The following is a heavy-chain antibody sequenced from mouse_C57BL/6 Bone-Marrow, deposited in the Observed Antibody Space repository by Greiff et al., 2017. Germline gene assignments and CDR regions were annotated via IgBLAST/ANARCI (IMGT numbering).Heavy chain of an antibody. CDR1: GYTFTSYW. J-gene: IGHJ2*01. CDR3: ARGGTAQATFDY. Sequence: QVQLQQPGAELVRPGSSVKLSCKASGYTFTSYWMDWVKQRPGQGLEWIGNIYPSDSETHYNQKFKDKATLTVDKSSSTAYMQPSSLTSEDSAVYYCARGGTAQATFDYWGQGTTLTVSS. CDR2: IYPSDSET. V-gene: IGHV1-61*01. D-gene: IGHD3-2*02.